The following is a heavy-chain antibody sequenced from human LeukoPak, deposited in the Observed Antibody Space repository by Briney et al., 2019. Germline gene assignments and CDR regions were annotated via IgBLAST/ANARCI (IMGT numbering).Heavy chain of an antibody. V-gene: IGHV3-74*01. J-gene: IGHJ2*01. CDR3: ARDPRGYSYGYWYFDL. CDR1: GFSFSSYW. D-gene: IGHD5-18*01. CDR2: LNSDGSST. Sequence: PGGSLRLSCAASGFSFSSYWMHWVRQAPGKGLVWVSRLNSDGSSTTYADSVKGRFTISRDNAKNSLYLQMNSLRAEDTALYYCARDPRGYSYGYWYFDLWGRGTLVTVSS.